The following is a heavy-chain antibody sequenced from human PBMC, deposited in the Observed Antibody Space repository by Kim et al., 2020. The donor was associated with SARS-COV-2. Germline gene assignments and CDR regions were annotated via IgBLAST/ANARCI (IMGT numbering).Heavy chain of an antibody. D-gene: IGHD5-18*01. CDR3: APNGRYSYGFWFDP. V-gene: IGHV3-48*02. Sequence: ESLKGRFTISRDNAKNSLYLQMNSLRDEDTAVYYCAPNGRYSYGFWFDPWGQGTLVTVSS. J-gene: IGHJ5*02.